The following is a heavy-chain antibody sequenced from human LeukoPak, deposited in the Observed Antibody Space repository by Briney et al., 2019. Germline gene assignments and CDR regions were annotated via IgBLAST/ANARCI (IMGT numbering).Heavy chain of an antibody. D-gene: IGHD3-22*01. Sequence: GRSLRLSCAASGFTFDDYAMRWVRQAPGKGLEWVSGISWNSGSIGYADSVKGRFTISRDNAKNSLYLQMNSLRAEDTALYYCAKGGGGTYYYDSSGYDYWGQGTLVTVSS. J-gene: IGHJ4*02. CDR3: AKGGGGTYYYDSSGYDY. CDR2: ISWNSGSI. V-gene: IGHV3-9*01. CDR1: GFTFDDYA.